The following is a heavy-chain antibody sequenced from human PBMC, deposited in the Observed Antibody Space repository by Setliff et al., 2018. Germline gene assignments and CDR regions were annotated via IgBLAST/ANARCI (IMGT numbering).Heavy chain of an antibody. Sequence: ASVKVSCKASGYTFSRYGISWVRQAPGQRLEWMGWINAANGNTKYSQKFQGRVTMTTDTPTSTAYMELRSLTSDDTAVYYCARGPPDFVVVPAAAKFDYWGQGTPVTVSS. CDR1: GYTFSRYG. D-gene: IGHD2-2*01. V-gene: IGHV1-18*01. J-gene: IGHJ4*02. CDR3: ARGPPDFVVVPAAAKFDY. CDR2: INAANGNT.